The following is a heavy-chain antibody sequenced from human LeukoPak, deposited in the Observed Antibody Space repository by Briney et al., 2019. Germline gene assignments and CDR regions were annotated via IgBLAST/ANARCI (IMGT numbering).Heavy chain of an antibody. CDR3: ARGRIDYSNYGYYYYYGMDV. V-gene: IGHV1-8*01. D-gene: IGHD4-11*01. CDR2: MNPNSGNT. CDR1: GYTFTSYD. Sequence: ASVKVSCKASGYTFTSYDINWVRQATGQGLEWMGWMNPNSGNTGYAQKFQGRVTMTRNTSISTAYMELSSLRSEDTAVYYCARGRIDYSNYGYYYYYGMDVWGQGTTVTVSS. J-gene: IGHJ6*02.